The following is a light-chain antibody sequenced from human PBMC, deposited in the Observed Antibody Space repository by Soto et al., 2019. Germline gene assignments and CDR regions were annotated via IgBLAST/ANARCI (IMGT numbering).Light chain of an antibody. CDR3: QQYYSYPTIS. J-gene: IGKJ5*01. V-gene: IGKV1-39*01. CDR1: QSIGNH. Sequence: DIQMTQSPSYLSASVGDRVTITCRASQSIGNHLNWYRQKPGKPPDLLIYAASSLHSGVPSRFSGSGSGTDFTLTISSLQPEDFATFYCQQYYSYPTISFGQGTRLEIK. CDR2: AAS.